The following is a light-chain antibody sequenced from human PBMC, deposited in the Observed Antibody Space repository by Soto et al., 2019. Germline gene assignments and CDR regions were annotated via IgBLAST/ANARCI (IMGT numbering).Light chain of an antibody. CDR1: QTVSRY. Sequence: MQLPLYPNLLSECLVGRVSTTRWASQTVSRYLNWYQQKSGTAPKLLIYAASTLHTGVPSRFSGRGSGTDFTLTLNNLQREDFADYYCQQPYSNLWTFGQGTKVDIK. CDR2: AAS. V-gene: IGKV1-39*01. CDR3: QQPYSNLWT. J-gene: IGKJ1*01.